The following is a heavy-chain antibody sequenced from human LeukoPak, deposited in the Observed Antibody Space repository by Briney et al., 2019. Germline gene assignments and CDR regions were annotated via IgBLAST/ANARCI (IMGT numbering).Heavy chain of an antibody. Sequence: SETLSLTCTVSGGSISSGSYYWSWIRQPAGKGLEWIGRIYTSGSTNYNPSLKSRVTISVDTSKNQFSLKLSSVTAADTAVYYCARGIAAAGPGAFDIWGQGTMVTVSS. CDR2: IYTSGST. V-gene: IGHV4-61*02. CDR3: ARGIAAAGPGAFDI. D-gene: IGHD6-13*01. CDR1: GGSISSGSYY. J-gene: IGHJ3*02.